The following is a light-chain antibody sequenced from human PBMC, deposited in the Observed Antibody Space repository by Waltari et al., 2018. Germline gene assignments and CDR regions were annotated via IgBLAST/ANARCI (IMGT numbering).Light chain of an antibody. CDR2: EHN. CDR3: GTWDSDLDAGV. Sequence: QSVSTQPHSVHADPGQDVTISCSGASYNVGNNYLHWYQQLPGTAPKLLIYEHNKRPSGIPDRFSGSKSCTSATLGITGLQTGDNAVYYCGTWDSDLDAGVFGGGTKVTVL. V-gene: IGLV1-51*02. J-gene: IGLJ2*01. CDR1: SYNVGNNY.